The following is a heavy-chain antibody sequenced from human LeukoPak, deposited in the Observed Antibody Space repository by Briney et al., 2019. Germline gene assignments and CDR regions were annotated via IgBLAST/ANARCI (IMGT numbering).Heavy chain of an antibody. V-gene: IGHV4-34*01. J-gene: IGHJ4*02. D-gene: IGHD5-24*01. CDR1: GGSFSGYS. Sequence: PSETLSLTCAVYGGSFSGYSWSWIRQFPGKGLEWIGEINHSGSTNYNPSLKSRVTISVDTSKNQFSLKLSSVTAADTAVYYCARTREEIGYWGQGTLVTVSS. CDR2: INHSGST. CDR3: ARTREEIGY.